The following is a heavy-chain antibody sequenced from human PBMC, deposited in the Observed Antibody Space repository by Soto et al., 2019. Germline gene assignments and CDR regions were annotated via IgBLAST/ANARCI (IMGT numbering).Heavy chain of an antibody. Sequence: QVQLVQSGAEAKKPGASAKVSCKASGYIFSNYGINWMRQVPGQGLEWMGWISAYNGTTNYAQKFQGRVTLTTDTATNTAYMELRSLRFDDTAVYYCARASGGGVGTTSYWGQGPLVTVSS. D-gene: IGHD3-16*01. CDR3: ARASGGGVGTTSY. CDR2: ISAYNGTT. J-gene: IGHJ4*02. CDR1: GYIFSNYG. V-gene: IGHV1-18*01.